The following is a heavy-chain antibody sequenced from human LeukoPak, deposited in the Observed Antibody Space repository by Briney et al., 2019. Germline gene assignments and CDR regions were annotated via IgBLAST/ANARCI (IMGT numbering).Heavy chain of an antibody. CDR3: ARRLSGIDIGAFDF. J-gene: IGHJ4*02. CDR1: GYTFNTYW. CDR2: IYPGDSET. D-gene: IGHD3-10*01. V-gene: IGHV5-51*01. Sequence: GESLKISCEASGYTFNTYWIVWVRQMPGKGLEWMGIIYPGDSETRYGPSFQGQVTISADTSNNTAYLHWSHLQVSDTGMYYCARRLSGIDIGAFDFWGQGTRITVSS.